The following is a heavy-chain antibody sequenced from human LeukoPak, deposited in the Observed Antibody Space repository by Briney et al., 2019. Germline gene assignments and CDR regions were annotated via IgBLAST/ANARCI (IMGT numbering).Heavy chain of an antibody. CDR1: GYTFTIYG. CDR3: ARVGVPAPSWFDL. J-gene: IGHJ5*02. D-gene: IGHD2-2*01. V-gene: IGHV1-18*04. Sequence: ASVKVSCKASGYTFTIYGISWVRQAPGQGLEWMGWISAYNGDTNYAQKLQGRVTMTTDTSTSTAYIELRSLRSDDTAVYYCARVGVPAPSWFDLWGQGTRVTVSS. CDR2: ISAYNGDT.